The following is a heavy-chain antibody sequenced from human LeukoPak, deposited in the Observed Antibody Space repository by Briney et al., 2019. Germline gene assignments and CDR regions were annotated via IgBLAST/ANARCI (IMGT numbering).Heavy chain of an antibody. V-gene: IGHV1-69*13. CDR2: IIPIFGTA. CDR1: GGTFSSYA. CDR3: ARLVVPGASYGMDV. D-gene: IGHD3-10*01. Sequence: SAKVFCKASGGTFSSYAISWVRQAPGQGLEWMGGIIPIFGTANYAQKFQGRVTITADESTSTAYMELSSLRSEDTAVYYCARLVVPGASYGMDVWGQGTTVTVSS. J-gene: IGHJ6*02.